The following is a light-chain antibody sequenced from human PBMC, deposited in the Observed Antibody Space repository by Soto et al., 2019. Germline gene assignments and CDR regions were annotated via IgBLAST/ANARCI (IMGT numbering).Light chain of an antibody. V-gene: IGKV3-15*01. J-gene: IGKJ2*01. Sequence: EIVMTQSPATLSVSPGERATLSCRASQSVSSNLAWYQQIPGQAPRLLIYGASTRATGVPARFSGSGSGTDFTLTISSLQSEDCAVYYCQQYVNWPPKYTFGQGTKLEIK. CDR3: QQYVNWPPKYT. CDR2: GAS. CDR1: QSVSSN.